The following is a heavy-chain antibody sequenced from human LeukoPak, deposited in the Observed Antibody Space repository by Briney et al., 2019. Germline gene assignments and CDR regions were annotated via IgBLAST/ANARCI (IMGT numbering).Heavy chain of an antibody. J-gene: IGHJ5*02. CDR2: IYYSGST. Sequence: PSETLSLTCTVSGGSISSSSYYWGWIRQPPGKGLEWIGSIYYSGSTYYNPSLKSRVTISVDTSKNQFSLKLSSVTAADTAVYYCARAIAVAWANWFDPWGQGTLVTVSS. V-gene: IGHV4-39*07. CDR1: GGSISSSSYY. D-gene: IGHD6-19*01. CDR3: ARAIAVAWANWFDP.